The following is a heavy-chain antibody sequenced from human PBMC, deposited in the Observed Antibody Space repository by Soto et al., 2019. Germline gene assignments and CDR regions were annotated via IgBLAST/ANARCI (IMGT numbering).Heavy chain of an antibody. J-gene: IGHJ4*02. CDR2: ISNSGRTL. Sequence: QVQLVESGGGLVKPGGSLRLSCAASGFTFIDYYMSWIRQAPGKGLEWGSYISNSGRTLYYADSMKGRFTISRDNAKNSLYLQMNSLRSEYTAVYYCARDLVAVSGGVYSSSSGGYFFDFWGQGTLVTVSS. V-gene: IGHV3-11*01. CDR3: ARDLVAVSGGVYSSSSGGYFFDF. CDR1: GFTFIDYY. D-gene: IGHD6-6*01.